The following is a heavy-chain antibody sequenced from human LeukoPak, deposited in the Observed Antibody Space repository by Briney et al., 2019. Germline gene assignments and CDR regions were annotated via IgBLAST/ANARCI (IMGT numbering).Heavy chain of an antibody. Sequence: SETLSLTCTVSSGSISSYYWSWIRQPPGKGLEWIGVIHYNGNNYYNPSLKSRVTISVDTSRMQFSLKLTSLTAADTAVYYCARQPTGHPNWFDPWGQGTLVTVSS. D-gene: IGHD2-8*02. CDR1: SGSISSYY. CDR2: IHYNGNN. J-gene: IGHJ5*02. CDR3: ARQPTGHPNWFDP. V-gene: IGHV4-59*04.